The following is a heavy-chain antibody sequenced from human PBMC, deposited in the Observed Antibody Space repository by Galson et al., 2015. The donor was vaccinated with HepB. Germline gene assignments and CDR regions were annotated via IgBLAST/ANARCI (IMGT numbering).Heavy chain of an antibody. Sequence: SLRLSCAASAFTFNAYAMHWVRQAPGKGLEWVTAISFDGSNKYYADSVKGRFTISRDNFKNTLYLQMNSLRDEDTAVYYCARVYFGSGSSSAYWYFDLWGRGALVTVSS. CDR1: AFTFNAYA. V-gene: IGHV3-30*04. CDR2: ISFDGSNK. J-gene: IGHJ2*01. D-gene: IGHD3-10*01. CDR3: ARVYFGSGSSSAYWYFDL.